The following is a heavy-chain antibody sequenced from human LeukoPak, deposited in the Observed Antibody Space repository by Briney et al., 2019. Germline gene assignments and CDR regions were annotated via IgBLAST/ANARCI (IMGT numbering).Heavy chain of an antibody. V-gene: IGHV4-61*01. J-gene: IGHJ4*02. D-gene: IGHD6-13*01. CDR2: IYYSGGT. CDR3: ASTIAAAGMHFDY. Sequence: SETLSLTCTVSGGSVSSGSYYWSWIRQPPGKGLEWIGYIYYSGGTNYNPSLKSRVTISVDTSKNQFSLKLSSVTAADTAVYYCASTIAAAGMHFDYWGQGTLVTVSS. CDR1: GGSVSSGSYY.